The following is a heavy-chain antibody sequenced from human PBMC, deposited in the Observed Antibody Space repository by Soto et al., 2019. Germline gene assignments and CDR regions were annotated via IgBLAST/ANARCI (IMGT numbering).Heavy chain of an antibody. CDR2: ISYDGSNK. Sequence: GSRRVCWAAAGFSLSSYGMHGVRQAPGKGLEWVAVISYDGSNKYYADSVKGRFTISRDNSKNTLYLQMNSLRDEDTAVYYCAKDLRLFTIFGEYYGMDVWGQGTTVTVPS. CDR3: AKDLRLFTIFGEYYGMDV. J-gene: IGHJ6*02. CDR1: GFSLSSYG. D-gene: IGHD3-3*01. V-gene: IGHV3-30*18.